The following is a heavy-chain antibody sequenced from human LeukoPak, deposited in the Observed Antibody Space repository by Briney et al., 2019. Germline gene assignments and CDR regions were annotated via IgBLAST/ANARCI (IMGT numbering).Heavy chain of an antibody. CDR2: IYYSGST. V-gene: IGHV4-39*01. Sequence: KPSETLSLTCTVSGGSISSSSYYWGWIRQPPGKGLEWIGSIYYSGSTYYNPSLKSRVTISVDTSKNQFSLNLSSVTPADTAVYYCARLWSSRDAFDIWGQGTMVTVSS. CDR1: GGSISSSSYY. D-gene: IGHD2-8*02. CDR3: ARLWSSRDAFDI. J-gene: IGHJ3*02.